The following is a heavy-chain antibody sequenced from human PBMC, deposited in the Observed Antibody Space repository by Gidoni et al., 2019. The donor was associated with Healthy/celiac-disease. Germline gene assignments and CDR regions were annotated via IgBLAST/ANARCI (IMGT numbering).Heavy chain of an antibody. CDR2: IYWNDDK. CDR3: AHSLLLWFGEFSDAGAIQDDY. V-gene: IGHV2-5*01. D-gene: IGHD3-10*01. J-gene: IGHJ4*02. Sequence: KALEWLALIYWNDDKRYSPSLKSRLTITKDTSKNQVVLTMTNMDPVDTATYYCAHSLLLWFGEFSDAGAIQDDYWGQGTLVTVSS.